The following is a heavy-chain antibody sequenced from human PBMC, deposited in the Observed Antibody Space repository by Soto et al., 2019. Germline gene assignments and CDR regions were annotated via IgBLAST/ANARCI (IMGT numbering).Heavy chain of an antibody. D-gene: IGHD6-13*01. Sequence: QVQLVQSGAEVKKPGSSVKVSCKASGGTFSSYTISWVRQAPGQGLEWMGRIIPILGIANYAQKFQGRVTITADKSTSTAYMELSSLRSEDTAVYYCANIAAAGTWPEGDYWGQGTLVTVSS. J-gene: IGHJ4*02. CDR2: IIPILGIA. CDR3: ANIAAAGTWPEGDY. CDR1: GGTFSSYT. V-gene: IGHV1-69*02.